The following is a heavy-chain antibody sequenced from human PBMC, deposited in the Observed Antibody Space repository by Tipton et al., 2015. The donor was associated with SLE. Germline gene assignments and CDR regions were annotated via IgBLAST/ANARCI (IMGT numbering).Heavy chain of an antibody. J-gene: IGHJ4*02. Sequence: TLSLTCTVSGGSISSGDYYWSWIRQPPGKGLEWIGYIYYSGSTYYNPSLKSRVTISVDTSKNQFSLKLSSVTAADTAVYYCARFGSEWGSFDYWGQGTLVTVSS. CDR1: GGSISSGDYY. CDR3: ARFGSEWGSFDY. CDR2: IYYSGST. D-gene: IGHD3-10*01. V-gene: IGHV4-30-4*01.